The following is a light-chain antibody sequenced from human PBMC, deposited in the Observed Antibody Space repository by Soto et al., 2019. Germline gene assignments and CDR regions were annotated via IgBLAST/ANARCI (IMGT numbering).Light chain of an antibody. CDR3: SSYTSSSTPYV. V-gene: IGLV2-14*01. Sequence: QSALTQPASVSGSPGQSTTISCTGTSSDVGGYNYVSWYQQHPGKAPKLMICEVSNRPSGVSNRFSGSKSGNTASLTISGLQAEDEADYYCSSYTSSSTPYVFGTGTRSPS. CDR1: SSDVGGYNY. CDR2: EVS. J-gene: IGLJ1*01.